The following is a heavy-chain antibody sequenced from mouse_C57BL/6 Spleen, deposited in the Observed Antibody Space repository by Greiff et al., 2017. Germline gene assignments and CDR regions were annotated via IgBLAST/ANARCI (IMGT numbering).Heavy chain of an antibody. CDR2: ISSGGSYT. CDR1: GFTFSSYG. Sequence: EVQLQQSGGDLVKPGGSLKLSCAASGFTFSSYGMSWVRQTPDKRLEWVATISSGGSYTYYPDSVKGRFTISRDNAKNTLYLQMSSLKSEDTAMYYCARRELTGTRGYAMDYWGQGTSVTVSS. V-gene: IGHV5-6*01. J-gene: IGHJ4*01. CDR3: ARRELTGTRGYAMDY. D-gene: IGHD4-1*01.